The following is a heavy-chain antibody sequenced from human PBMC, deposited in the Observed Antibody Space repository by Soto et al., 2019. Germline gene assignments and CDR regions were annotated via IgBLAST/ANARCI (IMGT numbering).Heavy chain of an antibody. V-gene: IGHV1-69*13. J-gene: IGHJ4*02. CDR2: IIPMFDIK. CDR3: AKEAGDH. Sequence: SVKVSCKTSGGNFNTYALTWVRQAPGQGLEWIGGIIPMFDIKNVAQRFQGRVTLNADDSMTTAYMEMTSLRSDDTAVYYCAKEAGDHWGQGTPVTVSS. CDR1: GGNFNTYA. D-gene: IGHD3-10*01.